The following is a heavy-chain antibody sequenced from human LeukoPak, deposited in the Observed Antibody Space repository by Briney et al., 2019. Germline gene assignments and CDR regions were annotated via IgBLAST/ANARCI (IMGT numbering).Heavy chain of an antibody. D-gene: IGHD3-9*01. CDR2: VSGRDDST. V-gene: IGHV3-23*01. Sequence: PGGSLRLSCAASGFTFSNYAMYWVRQAPGKGLEWVSAVSGRDDSTYYADSVKGRFTISRDTSKNTLYLQMNSLRAEDTAVYYCAKRGDYDILTGYYDPDYWGQGTLVTVSS. J-gene: IGHJ4*02. CDR3: AKRGDYDILTGYYDPDY. CDR1: GFTFSNYA.